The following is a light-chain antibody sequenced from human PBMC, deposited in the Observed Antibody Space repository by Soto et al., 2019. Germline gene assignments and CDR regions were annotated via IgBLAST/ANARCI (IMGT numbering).Light chain of an antibody. CDR1: SSDVGGYNY. CDR2: DVT. Sequence: QSALTQPRSVSGSPGQSVTISCTGTSSDVGGYNYVSWYQQNPGKAPKLMIHDVTKRPSGVPDRFSGSKSGNTASLTISGLQAEDEADYYCYSYAGNYTYVFGTGTKVTVL. CDR3: YSYAGNYTYV. J-gene: IGLJ1*01. V-gene: IGLV2-11*01.